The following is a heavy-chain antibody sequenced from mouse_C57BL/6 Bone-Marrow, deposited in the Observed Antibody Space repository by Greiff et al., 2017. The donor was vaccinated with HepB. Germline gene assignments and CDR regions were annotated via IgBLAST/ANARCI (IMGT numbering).Heavy chain of an antibody. CDR1: GYSFTSYY. CDR2: IYPGSGNT. CDR3: ARPYYLLLRSSWFAY. V-gene: IGHV1-66*01. D-gene: IGHD1-1*01. J-gene: IGHJ3*01. Sequence: QVQLQQSGPELVKPGASVKISCKASGYSFTSYYIHWVKQRPGQGLEWIGWIYPGSGNTKYNEKFKGKATLTADTSSSTAYMQLSSLTSEDSAVYYCARPYYLLLRSSWFAYWGQGTLVTVSA.